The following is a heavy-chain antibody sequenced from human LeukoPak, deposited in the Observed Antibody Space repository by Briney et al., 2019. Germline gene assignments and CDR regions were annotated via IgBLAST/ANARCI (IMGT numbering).Heavy chain of an antibody. Sequence: GGSLRLSCATSGFTVSSYSMNWVRQAPGKGLEWVSCFSISSTIYYADSVKGRFTISRDNAKNSLYLQMNSLRAEDTAVYYCAHDSSGYYFDYWGQGTLVTVSS. V-gene: IGHV3-21*05. D-gene: IGHD3-22*01. CDR2: FSISSTI. CDR1: GFTVSSYS. CDR3: AHDSSGYYFDY. J-gene: IGHJ4*02.